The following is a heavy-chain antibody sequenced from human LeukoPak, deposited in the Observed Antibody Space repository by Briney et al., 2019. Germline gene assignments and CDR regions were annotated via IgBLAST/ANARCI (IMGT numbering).Heavy chain of an antibody. CDR3: ARDFWSGYYYYYYYMDV. Sequence: GGSLRLSCAATGLSVSSNFMSWVRQAPGKGLEWVSVIYGGGSTYYADSVKGRFTISRDTPKNTLYLQMNSLRVEDTAVYYCARDFWSGYYYYYYYMDVWGKGTTVTVSS. D-gene: IGHD3-3*01. V-gene: IGHV3-53*01. CDR1: GLSVSSNF. CDR2: IYGGGST. J-gene: IGHJ6*03.